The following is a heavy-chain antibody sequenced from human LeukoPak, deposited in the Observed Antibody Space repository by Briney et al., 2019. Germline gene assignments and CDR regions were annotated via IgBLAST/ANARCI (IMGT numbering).Heavy chain of an antibody. Sequence: RSGGPLRLSCAASGFTFSDYYMFWIRQAPGKGLEWISYISNSGSTMYYTDSVKGRFTISRDNAKNSLYLQMNSLRVEDTAVYYCARDALGSYDYWGQGTLVSVSS. CDR3: ARDALGSYDY. D-gene: IGHD3-10*01. CDR1: GFTFSDYY. J-gene: IGHJ4*02. CDR2: ISNSGSTM. V-gene: IGHV3-11*01.